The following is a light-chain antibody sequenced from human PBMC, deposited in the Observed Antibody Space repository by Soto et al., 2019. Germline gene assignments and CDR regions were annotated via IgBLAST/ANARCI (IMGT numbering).Light chain of an antibody. V-gene: IGKV1-5*03. J-gene: IGKJ1*01. CDR1: QSISSW. CDR2: KAS. Sequence: EIQMTQSPSPLSASVGDSVTITCRASQSISSWLAWYQQRPGKAPKLLIYKASALESGVPSRFSGSGSGTDFTLTISSLQPEDVATYYCQKYNSASWTLGQGTKVDIK. CDR3: QKYNSASWT.